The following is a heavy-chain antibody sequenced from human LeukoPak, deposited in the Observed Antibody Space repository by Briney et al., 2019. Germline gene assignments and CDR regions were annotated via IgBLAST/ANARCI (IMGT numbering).Heavy chain of an antibody. CDR2: ISGSSVTT. CDR3: AKLDYYGNY. CDR1: GFTVSSNY. Sequence: GGSLRLSCAASGFTVSSNYMSWVRQAPGKGLEWVSTISGSSVTTYYADSVKGRFTISRDNSKNTLYLQMNGLRAEDTAVYYCAKLDYYGNYWGQGTLVTVSS. D-gene: IGHD3-10*01. J-gene: IGHJ4*02. V-gene: IGHV3-23*01.